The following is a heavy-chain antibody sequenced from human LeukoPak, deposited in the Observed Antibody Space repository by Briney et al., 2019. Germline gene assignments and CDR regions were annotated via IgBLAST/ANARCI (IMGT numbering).Heavy chain of an antibody. J-gene: IGHJ3*02. CDR3: ARDSQYYDSSGYPNAFDI. Sequence: SETLSLTCTVSGGSISIYYGSWIRQPPGKGLEWVGYIYYSGSTNYYPSLKSRVTISVDTSKNQFSLKLSSVTAADTGVYYCARDSQYYDSSGYPNAFDIWGQGTMVTVSS. CDR2: IYYSGST. CDR1: GGSISIYY. V-gene: IGHV4-59*01. D-gene: IGHD3-22*01.